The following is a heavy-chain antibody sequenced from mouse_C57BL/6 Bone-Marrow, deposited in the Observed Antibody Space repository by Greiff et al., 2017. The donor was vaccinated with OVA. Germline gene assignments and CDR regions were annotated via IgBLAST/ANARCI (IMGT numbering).Heavy chain of an antibody. V-gene: IGHV1-53*01. J-gene: IGHJ2*01. CDR3: ARGGGLRRGFDY. CDR1: GYTFTSYW. D-gene: IGHD2-4*01. Sequence: QVQLQQPGTELVKPGASVKLSCKASGYTFTSYWMHWVKQRPGQGLEWIGNINPSNGGTNYNEKFKSKATLTVDTSSSTAYMQLSSLTSEDSAVYYCARGGGLRRGFDYWGQGTTLTVSS. CDR2: INPSNGGT.